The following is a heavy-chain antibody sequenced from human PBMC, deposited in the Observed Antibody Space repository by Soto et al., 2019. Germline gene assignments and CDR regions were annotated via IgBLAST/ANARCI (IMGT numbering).Heavy chain of an antibody. J-gene: IGHJ5*02. V-gene: IGHV4-39*01. CDR3: ARTYYDFWSGYYRDTGNWFDP. D-gene: IGHD3-3*01. Sequence: SETLSITCPFSGGSISISSYCWGWIRQPPGKGRERIGSIYYSGSTYYNPSLKSRVTISVDTSKNQFSLKLSSVTAADTAVYYCARTYYDFWSGYYRDTGNWFDPWGQGTLVTVSS. CDR1: GGSISISSYC. CDR2: IYYSGST.